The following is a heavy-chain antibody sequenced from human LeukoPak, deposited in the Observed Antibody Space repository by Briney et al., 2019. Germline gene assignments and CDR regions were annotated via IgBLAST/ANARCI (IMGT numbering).Heavy chain of an antibody. J-gene: IGHJ4*02. Sequence: SETLSLTCTVSGGSISSSSYSWGWIRQPPGKGLERIGGIYYSGSTYYNPSLKSRVTISVDTSKNQFSLKLSSVTAADTAVYYCAKGRQVETGHLFDYWGQETLVTVSS. CDR2: IYYSGST. CDR3: AKGRQVETGHLFDY. D-gene: IGHD5-18*01. CDR1: GGSISSSSYS. V-gene: IGHV4-39*07.